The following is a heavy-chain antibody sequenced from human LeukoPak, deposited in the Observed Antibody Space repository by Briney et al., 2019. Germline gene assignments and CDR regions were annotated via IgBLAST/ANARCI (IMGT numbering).Heavy chain of an antibody. J-gene: IGHJ5*02. CDR3: ARYYYGSGSYRWFDP. V-gene: IGHV1-69*05. D-gene: IGHD3-10*01. CDR1: GGTFTSYA. Sequence: ASVKVSCKASGGTFTSYAISWVRQAPGQGLEWMGGIIPIFGTANYAQKFQGRVTITTDESTSTAYMELSSLRSEDTAVYYCARYYYGSGSYRWFDPWGQGTLVTVSS. CDR2: IIPIFGTA.